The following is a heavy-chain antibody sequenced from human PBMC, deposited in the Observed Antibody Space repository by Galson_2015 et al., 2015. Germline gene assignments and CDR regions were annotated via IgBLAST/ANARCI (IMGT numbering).Heavy chain of an antibody. Sequence: SLRLSCAASGFTFSTYGMHWVRQAPGKGLEWVAIVSYDGSNKHYADSVKGRFTISRDNFKNTLYLQMNSLRAEDTAVYYCARGQHYFDSSGYSYPFFDFLGPGTLVTVSS. V-gene: IGHV3-30*03. CDR1: GFTFSTYG. J-gene: IGHJ4*02. CDR3: ARGQHYFDSSGYSYPFFDF. D-gene: IGHD3-22*01. CDR2: VSYDGSNK.